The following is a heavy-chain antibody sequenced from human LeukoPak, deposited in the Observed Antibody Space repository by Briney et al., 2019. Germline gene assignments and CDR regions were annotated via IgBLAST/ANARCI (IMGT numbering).Heavy chain of an antibody. D-gene: IGHD1-26*01. V-gene: IGHV1-69*13. CDR1: GDTFSNYA. CDR3: ARAGRWELLTDDY. Sequence: GASVKVSCKASGDTFSNYAINWVRQNPGQGFEWMGGIIPLFRTANYAQKFQGRVTITADESASTAYMELNSLRSEDTAVYYCARAGRWELLTDDYWGQGTLVTVSS. J-gene: IGHJ4*02. CDR2: IIPLFRTA.